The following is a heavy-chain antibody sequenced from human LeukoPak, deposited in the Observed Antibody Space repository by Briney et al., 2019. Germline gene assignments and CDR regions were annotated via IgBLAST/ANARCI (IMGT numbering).Heavy chain of an antibody. D-gene: IGHD2-21*02. Sequence: NPGGSLRLSCAASGFTFSDYYMSWIRQAPGKGLEWVSYISSSGSTIYYADSVKGRFTISRDSAKNSLYLQMNSLRAEDTAVYYCARFRTWGDKAFDYWGQGTLVTVSS. V-gene: IGHV3-11*04. CDR1: GFTFSDYY. CDR3: ARFRTWGDKAFDY. J-gene: IGHJ4*02. CDR2: ISSSGSTI.